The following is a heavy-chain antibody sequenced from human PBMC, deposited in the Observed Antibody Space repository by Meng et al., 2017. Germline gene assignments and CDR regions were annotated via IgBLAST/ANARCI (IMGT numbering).Heavy chain of an antibody. Sequence: QQCGAGLLRPSETLSLTCAVYGGSFSGYYWSWIRQPPGKGLEWIGEINHSGGTNYNPSLKSRVTISVDTSKNQFSLKLSSVTAADTAVYYCARRGIAARPFYYWGQGTLVTVSS. V-gene: IGHV4-34*01. J-gene: IGHJ4*02. CDR2: INHSGGT. D-gene: IGHD6-6*01. CDR1: GGSFSGYY. CDR3: ARRGIAARPFYY.